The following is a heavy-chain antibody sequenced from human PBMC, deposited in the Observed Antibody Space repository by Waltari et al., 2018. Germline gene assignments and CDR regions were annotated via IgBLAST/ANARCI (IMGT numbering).Heavy chain of an antibody. CDR3: ARAESREGTDY. CDR2: IYHRGST. D-gene: IGHD1-26*01. J-gene: IGHJ4*02. V-gene: IGHV4-38-2*01. Sequence: QVQLQESGPGLVKPSETLSLTCAVSGYSISSGYYWGWIRQPPGKGLEWIGSIYHRGSTYYNPSLKSRVTISVDTSKNQFSLKLSSVTAADTAVYYCARAESREGTDYWGQGTLVTVSS. CDR1: GYSISSGYY.